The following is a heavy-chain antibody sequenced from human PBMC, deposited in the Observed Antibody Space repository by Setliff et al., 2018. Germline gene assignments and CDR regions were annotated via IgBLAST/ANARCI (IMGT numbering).Heavy chain of an antibody. D-gene: IGHD3-22*01. CDR1: GLRFSNAW. Sequence: PGGSLRLSCAASGLRFSNAWMTWVRQAPGRGLGWVSSISKSSSYIYYADSVKGRFAVSRDNADNSLYLQMNSLRAEDTAVYYCARDEDYFDTSGYPDNWGQGTLVTVSS. CDR3: ARDEDYFDTSGYPDN. CDR2: ISKSSSYI. J-gene: IGHJ4*02. V-gene: IGHV3-21*01.